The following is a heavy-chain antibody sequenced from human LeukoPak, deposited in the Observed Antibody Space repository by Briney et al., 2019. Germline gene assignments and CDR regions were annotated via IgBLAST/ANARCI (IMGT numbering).Heavy chain of an antibody. CDR2: INNDGSST. D-gene: IGHD5-18*01. CDR3: AKDTASSWWYFDL. Sequence: GGSLRLSCGASGFTFSSYWMHWVRQAPGKGLVWVSRINNDGSSTSYADSVQGRFTISRDNAKNTLYLQMNSLRAEDTAVYYCAKDTASSWWYFDLWGRGTLVTVSS. J-gene: IGHJ2*01. V-gene: IGHV3-74*01. CDR1: GFTFSSYW.